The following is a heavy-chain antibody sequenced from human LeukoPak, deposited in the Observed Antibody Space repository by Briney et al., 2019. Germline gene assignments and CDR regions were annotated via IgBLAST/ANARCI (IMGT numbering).Heavy chain of an antibody. D-gene: IGHD3-10*01. CDR2: INHSGST. CDR3: ARHTGGSGSYYYYYYMDV. CDR1: GGSFSGYY. V-gene: IGHV4-34*01. Sequence: PSETLSLTCAVYGGSFSGYYWSWIRQPPGKGLGWIGEINHSGSTNYNPSLKSRVTISVDTSKNQFSLKLSSVTAADTAVYYCARHTGGSGSYYYYYYMDVWGKGTTVTISS. J-gene: IGHJ6*03.